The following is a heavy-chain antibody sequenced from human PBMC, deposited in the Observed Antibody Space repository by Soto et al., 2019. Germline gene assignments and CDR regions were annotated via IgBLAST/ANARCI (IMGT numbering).Heavy chain of an antibody. CDR1: GFTFSSYA. V-gene: IGHV3-23*01. CDR3: AKRQDSGYYYYYGMDV. D-gene: IGHD1-26*01. Sequence: PGGSLRLSCAASGFTFSSYAMSWVRQAPGKGLEWVSAISGSGGSTYYADSVKGRFTISRDNSKNTLYLQMNSLRAEDTAVYYCAKRQDSGYYYYYGMDVWGQGTTVTVSS. J-gene: IGHJ6*02. CDR2: ISGSGGST.